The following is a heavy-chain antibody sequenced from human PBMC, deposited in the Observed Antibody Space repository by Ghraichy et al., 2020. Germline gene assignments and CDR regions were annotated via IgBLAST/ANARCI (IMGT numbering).Heavy chain of an antibody. CDR3: ARLPPLWFGELLETFGYYYGMDV. CDR2: INHSGST. V-gene: IGHV4-34*01. CDR1: GGSFSGYY. J-gene: IGHJ6*02. Sequence: SETLSLTCAVYGGSFSGYYWSWIRQPPGKGLEWIGEINHSGSTNYNPSLKSRVTISVDTSKNQFSLKLSSVTAADTAVYYCARLPPLWFGELLETFGYYYGMDVWGQGTTVTVSS. D-gene: IGHD3-10*01.